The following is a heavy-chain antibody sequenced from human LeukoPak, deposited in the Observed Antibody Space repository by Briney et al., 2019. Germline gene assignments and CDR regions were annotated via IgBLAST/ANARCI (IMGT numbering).Heavy chain of an antibody. CDR3: ARGRGYGLYYYYYGMDV. D-gene: IGHD5-18*01. CDR2: NYTSGST. CDR1: GGSISRYY. Sequence: SDTLSLICTVSGGSISRYYWRWIRQPAGKGLEGIGRNYTSGSTNYNPSLKSRVTMSVDTSKIQLSLKLSTVTAADTAVYYCARGRGYGLYYYYYGMDVWGQGTTVTVSS. V-gene: IGHV4-4*07. J-gene: IGHJ6*02.